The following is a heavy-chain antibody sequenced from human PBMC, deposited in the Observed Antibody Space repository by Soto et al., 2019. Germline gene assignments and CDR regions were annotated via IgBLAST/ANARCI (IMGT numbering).Heavy chain of an antibody. CDR3: TRHVDYYDSSGYYSFYYYGMDV. CDR1: GFTFSGSA. J-gene: IGHJ6*02. Sequence: GGSLRLSCAASGFTFSGSAMHWVRQAPGKGLEWVGRIRSKANSYATAYAASVKGRFTISRDDSKNTAYLQMNSLKTEDTAVYYCTRHVDYYDSSGYYSFYYYGMDVWGQGTTVTVSS. V-gene: IGHV3-73*01. D-gene: IGHD3-22*01. CDR2: IRSKANSYAT.